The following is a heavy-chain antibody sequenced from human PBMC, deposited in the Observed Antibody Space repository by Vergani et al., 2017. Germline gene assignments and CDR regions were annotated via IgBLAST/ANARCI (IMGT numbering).Heavy chain of an antibody. CDR3: ARDLAYCGGDCYNYYYYGMDV. J-gene: IGHJ6*02. D-gene: IGHD2-21*02. CDR1: GFTFSSYS. V-gene: IGHV3-21*01. Sequence: EVQLVESGGGLVKPGGSLRLSCAASGFTFSSYSMNWVRQAPGKGLEWVSSISSSSYIYYADSVKGRFTISRDNAKNSLYLQMNSLRAEDTAVYYCARDLAYCGGDCYNYYYYGMDVWGQGTTVTVSS. CDR2: ISSSSYI.